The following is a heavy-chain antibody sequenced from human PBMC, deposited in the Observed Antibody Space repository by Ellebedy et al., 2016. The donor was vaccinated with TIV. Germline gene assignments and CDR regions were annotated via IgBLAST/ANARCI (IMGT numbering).Heavy chain of an antibody. V-gene: IGHV1-69*02. J-gene: IGHJ6*03. CDR3: TRAPFKGSSGWYNPTYYYYHMDV. Sequence: SVKVSCXASGGPFSSFSITWVRQAPGQGLEWMGRIIPLLGIPNYAQRFQGRVTITADKSTSTAYVELSSLRSEDTAVYYCTRAPFKGSSGWYNPTYYYYHMDVWGSGTTVTVSS. D-gene: IGHD6-19*01. CDR1: GGPFSSFS. CDR2: IIPLLGIP.